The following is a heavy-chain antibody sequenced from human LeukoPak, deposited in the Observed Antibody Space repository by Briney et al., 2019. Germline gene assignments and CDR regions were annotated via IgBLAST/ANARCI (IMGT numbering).Heavy chain of an antibody. V-gene: IGHV3-30-3*01. CDR2: ISYDGSNK. J-gene: IGHJ6*02. Sequence: GGSLRLSCAASGFTFSSYAMHWVRQAPGKGLEWVAVISYDGSNKYYADSVKGRFTISRDNSKNTLYLQMNSLRAEDTAVCYCARALYSSSWSGHDYYYYGMDVWGQGTTVTVSS. CDR1: GFTFSSYA. D-gene: IGHD6-13*01. CDR3: ARALYSSSWSGHDYYYYGMDV.